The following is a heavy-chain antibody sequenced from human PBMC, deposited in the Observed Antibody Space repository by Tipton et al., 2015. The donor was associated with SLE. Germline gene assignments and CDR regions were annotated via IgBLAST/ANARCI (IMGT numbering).Heavy chain of an antibody. J-gene: IGHJ4*02. CDR1: GYSFTSYW. CDR3: ARLFPGVDDDFY. D-gene: IGHD5-12*01. CDR2: IYPGDSDI. Sequence: VQLVQSGAEVKKPGESLKISCKGSGYSFTSYWIAWVRQMPGKGLEWMGSIYPGDSDIRYSPSLQGQVTISADKAINTAYLQWRSLKASDTAMYFCARLFPGVDDDFYWGQGSLVTVSS. V-gene: IGHV5-51*03.